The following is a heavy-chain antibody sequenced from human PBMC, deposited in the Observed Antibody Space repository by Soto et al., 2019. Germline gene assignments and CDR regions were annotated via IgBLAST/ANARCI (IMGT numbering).Heavy chain of an antibody. CDR2: INPNSGGT. CDR1: GYTFTGYY. V-gene: IGHV1-2*04. Sequence: VASVKVSCKASGYTFTGYYMHWVRQAPGQGLEWMGWINPNSGGTNYAQKFQGWVTMTRDTSISTAYMELSRLRSDDTAVYYCARSRYCSSTSCYLHYGMDVWGQGTTVTVSS. CDR3: ARSRYCSSTSCYLHYGMDV. J-gene: IGHJ6*02. D-gene: IGHD2-2*01.